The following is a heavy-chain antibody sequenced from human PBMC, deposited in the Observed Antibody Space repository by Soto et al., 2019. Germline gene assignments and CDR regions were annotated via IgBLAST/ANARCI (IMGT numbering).Heavy chain of an antibody. CDR3: AKDDSLEWFFPLDA. Sequence: EVHLLESGGGLVQPGGSLRLSCSASGFTFRSYAMSWVRQAPGKGLAWVSGISGGGSDTYYSDSVRGRFTISRDNSKNTLSLQMNSLRVEDSAVYFCAKDDSLEWFFPLDAWGQGTLVTVSS. J-gene: IGHJ5*02. V-gene: IGHV3-23*01. CDR1: GFTFRSYA. CDR2: ISGGGSDT. D-gene: IGHD3-3*01.